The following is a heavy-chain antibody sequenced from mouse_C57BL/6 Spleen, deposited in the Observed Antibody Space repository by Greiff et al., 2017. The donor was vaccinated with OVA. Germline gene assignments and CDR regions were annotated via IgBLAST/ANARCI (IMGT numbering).Heavy chain of an antibody. CDR1: GYAFSSYW. Sequence: VQLQQSGAELVKPGASVKISCKASGYAFSSYWMNWVKQRPGKGLEWIGQIYPGDGDTNYNGKFKGKATLTADKSSSTAYMQLSSLTSADYAVYFCARGRDWAYYCNYWGQGTTLTVSS. V-gene: IGHV1-80*01. J-gene: IGHJ2*01. CDR3: ARGRDWAYYCNY. D-gene: IGHD4-1*01. CDR2: IYPGDGDT.